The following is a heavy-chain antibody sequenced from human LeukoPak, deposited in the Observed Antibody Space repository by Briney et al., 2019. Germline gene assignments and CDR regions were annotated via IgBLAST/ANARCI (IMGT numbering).Heavy chain of an antibody. CDR2: ISSSSSYI. D-gene: IGHD6-19*01. Sequence: GGSLRLSCAASGFTFSSYTMNWVRQAPGKGLEWVSSISSSSSYIYYAESVKGRFTISGDNAKNSLYLQMNSLRAEDTAVYYCARGVDDIAVAGHFDYWGQGTLVTVSS. CDR1: GFTFSSYT. V-gene: IGHV3-21*04. CDR3: ARGVDDIAVAGHFDY. J-gene: IGHJ4*02.